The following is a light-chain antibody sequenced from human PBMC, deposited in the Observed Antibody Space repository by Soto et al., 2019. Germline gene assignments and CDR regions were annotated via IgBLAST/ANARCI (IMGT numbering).Light chain of an antibody. CDR3: ATWDDSLNGLV. V-gene: IGLV1-44*01. Sequence: QSVLTQPPSASGTPGQRVTISCSGSSSNIGNNPVNWYQQLPGTAPKALIYFNNQRPSGVPDRFSGSKSGTSASLAISGLQSEDEADYYCATWDDSLNGLVFGGGTKVTVL. J-gene: IGLJ3*02. CDR1: SSNIGNNP. CDR2: FNN.